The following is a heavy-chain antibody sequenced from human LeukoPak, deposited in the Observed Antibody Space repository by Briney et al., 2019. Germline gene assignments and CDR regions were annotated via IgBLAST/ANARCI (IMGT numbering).Heavy chain of an antibody. D-gene: IGHD6-13*01. V-gene: IGHV4-59*01. CDR3: ARENSNSWYLDY. CDR1: GGSISTYY. CDR2: IYNSGST. J-gene: IGHJ4*02. Sequence: PSETLSVTRTVSGGSISTYYWSWIRQPPGKGLEWIGYIYNSGSTNYNPSLKSRVTISVDTSKNQFSLKLSSVTAADTAVYYCARENSNSWYLDYWGQGTLVTVSS.